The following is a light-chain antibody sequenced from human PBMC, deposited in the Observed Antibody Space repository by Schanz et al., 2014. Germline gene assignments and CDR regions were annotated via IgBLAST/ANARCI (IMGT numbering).Light chain of an antibody. CDR2: DTT. J-gene: IGKJ3*01. CDR1: QSVSDY. V-gene: IGKV3-11*01. Sequence: EIVLTQSPGTLSLSPGERATLSCRASQSVSDYLAWYQQKPGQAPRLLIYDTTNRATGIPARFSGSGSGTDFTLTISSLEPEDFAVYYCQQYGSSLFTFGPGTKVDIK. CDR3: QQYGSSLFT.